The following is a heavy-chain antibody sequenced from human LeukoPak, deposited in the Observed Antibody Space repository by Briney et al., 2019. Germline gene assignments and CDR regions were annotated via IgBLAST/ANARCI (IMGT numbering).Heavy chain of an antibody. V-gene: IGHV3-74*01. Sequence: GGSLRLSCAASGFTFSIYWMHWVRQAPGKGLVWVSRINGDGSRSNYADSVKGRFTISRDNARNTLYLQMNSLRAEDTALYYCARTSPTPHFDFWGQGTLVTVSS. CDR3: ARTSPTPHFDF. CDR2: INGDGSRS. D-gene: IGHD4-17*01. CDR1: GFTFSIYW. J-gene: IGHJ4*02.